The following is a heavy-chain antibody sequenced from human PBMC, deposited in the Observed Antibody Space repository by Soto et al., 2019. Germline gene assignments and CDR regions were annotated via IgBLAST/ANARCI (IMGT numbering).Heavy chain of an antibody. CDR1: GFTFSDYY. CDR3: ARSITDYYDSRGYYDDY. CDR2: ISSSSSYT. V-gene: IGHV3-11*03. Sequence: GGSLRLSCAASGFTFSDYYMSWIRQAPGKGLEWVSYISSSSSYTNYADSVKGRFSISRDNAKNSLYLQMNSLRAEDTAVYYCARSITDYYDSRGYYDDYWGQGTLVTVSS. D-gene: IGHD3-22*01. J-gene: IGHJ4*02.